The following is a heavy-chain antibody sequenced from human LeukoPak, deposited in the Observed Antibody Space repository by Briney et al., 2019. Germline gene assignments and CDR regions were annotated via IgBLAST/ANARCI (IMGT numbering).Heavy chain of an antibody. D-gene: IGHD3-22*01. CDR1: GFTFSSYS. CDR2: ISSSSSTI. Sequence: GGSLRLSCAASGFTFSSYSMNWVRQAPGKGLEWVSYISSSSSTIYYADSVKGRFTISRDNAKNSLYLQMNSLRAEDTAVYYCASGGFDYYDSSGYYFDYWGQGTLVTVSS. J-gene: IGHJ4*02. CDR3: ASGGFDYYDSSGYYFDY. V-gene: IGHV3-48*04.